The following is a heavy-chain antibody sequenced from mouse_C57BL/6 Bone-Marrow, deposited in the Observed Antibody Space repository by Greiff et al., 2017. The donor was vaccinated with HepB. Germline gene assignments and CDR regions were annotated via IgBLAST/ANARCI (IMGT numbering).Heavy chain of an antibody. Sequence: EVKVEESGPGLVKPSQSLSLTCSVTGYSITSGYYWNWIRQFPGNKLEWMGYISYDGSNNYNPSLKNRISITRDTSKNQFFLKLNSVTTEDTATYYCARGGYFFYYAMDYWGQGTSVTVSS. V-gene: IGHV3-6*01. D-gene: IGHD2-3*01. J-gene: IGHJ4*01. CDR2: ISYDGSN. CDR3: ARGGYFFYYAMDY. CDR1: GYSITSGYY.